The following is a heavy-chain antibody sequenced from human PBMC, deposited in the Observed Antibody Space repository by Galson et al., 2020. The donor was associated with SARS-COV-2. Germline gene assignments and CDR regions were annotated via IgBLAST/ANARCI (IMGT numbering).Heavy chain of an antibody. J-gene: IGHJ4*02. CDR2: IYYSGGT. Sequence: ASETLSLTCTVSGGSITNYYWSWIWQSPGKELEWIGYIYYSGGTIYNPSLKSRVTISVDTSKNQFSLKLSSVTAADTAVYYCARGARTNDYWGQGTLVTVSS. D-gene: IGHD3-16*01. CDR1: GGSITNYY. V-gene: IGHV4-59*01. CDR3: ARGARTNDY.